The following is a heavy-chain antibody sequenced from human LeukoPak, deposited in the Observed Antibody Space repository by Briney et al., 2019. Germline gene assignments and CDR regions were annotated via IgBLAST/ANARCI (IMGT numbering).Heavy chain of an antibody. V-gene: IGHV3-30-3*01. J-gene: IGHJ4*02. D-gene: IGHD3-9*01. CDR2: ISYDGSNK. Sequence: PGGSLRLSCAASGFTFSSYATHWVRQAPGKGLEWVAVISYDGSNKYYADSVKGRFTISRDNAKNSLYLQMNSLRAEDTAVYYCARGGGELRYFDWLLYEGSHFDYWGQGTLVTVSS. CDR3: ARGGGELRYFDWLLYEGSHFDY. CDR1: GFTFSSYA.